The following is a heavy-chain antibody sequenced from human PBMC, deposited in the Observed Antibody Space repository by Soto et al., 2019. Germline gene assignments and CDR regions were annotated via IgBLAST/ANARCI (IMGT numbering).Heavy chain of an antibody. D-gene: IGHD3-3*01. CDR1: GYTFTSYG. CDR2: ISAYNGNT. CDR3: ARGPFHYDFWSGYRIAPESRFDFDI. V-gene: IGHV1-18*01. J-gene: IGHJ3*02. Sequence: ASVKVSCKASGYTFTSYGISWVRQAPGQGLEWMGWISAYNGNTNYAQKLQGRVTMTTDTSTSTAYMELRSLRSDDTAVYYCARGPFHYDFWSGYRIAPESRFDFDIWGQGTMVTVSS.